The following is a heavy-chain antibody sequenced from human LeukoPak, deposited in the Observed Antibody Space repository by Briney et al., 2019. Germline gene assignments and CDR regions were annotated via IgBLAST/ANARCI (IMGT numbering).Heavy chain of an antibody. J-gene: IGHJ3*02. CDR3: ARRRPGDDALDI. V-gene: IGHV5-51*01. Sequence: GESLKISCKGSGYSFSTYWIHWVRQMPGKGLEWMGGIYPSDADTRYSPSFQGQVNISADKSITIAYLQWSSLKASDTAMYYCARRRPGDDALDIWGQGTKVTVSS. CDR1: GYSFSTYW. CDR2: IYPSDADT. D-gene: IGHD3-10*01.